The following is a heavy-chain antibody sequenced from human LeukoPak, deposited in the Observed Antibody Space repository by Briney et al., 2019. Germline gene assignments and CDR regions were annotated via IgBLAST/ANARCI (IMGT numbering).Heavy chain of an antibody. CDR2: INHSGRT. CDR3: ERGIRAGYDY. Sequence: SETLSLTCAVYGGSVSGYYWSWIRQPPGRGLEWIGEINHSGRTNYNPSRKSRFAISANTPKTQYPRKVSSVAAADTDVYYCERGIRAGYDYWGQGTLVTVSS. V-gene: IGHV4-34*01. CDR1: GGSVSGYY. J-gene: IGHJ4*02. D-gene: IGHD5-24*01.